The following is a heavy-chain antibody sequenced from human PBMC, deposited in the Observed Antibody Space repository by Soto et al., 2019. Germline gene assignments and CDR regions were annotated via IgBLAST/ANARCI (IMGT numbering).Heavy chain of an antibody. CDR3: ARAPDTAMVTCLSP. CDR1: GFTFSSYW. D-gene: IGHD5-18*01. V-gene: IGHV3-7*05. Sequence: EVQLVESGGGLVQPGGSLRLSCAASGFTFSSYWMSWVRQAPGKGLEWVANIKQDGSEKYYVDSVKGRFTISRDNAKNSLYLQMNSLRAEDTAVYYCARAPDTAMVTCLSPWGQGTLVTVSS. J-gene: IGHJ5*02. CDR2: IKQDGSEK.